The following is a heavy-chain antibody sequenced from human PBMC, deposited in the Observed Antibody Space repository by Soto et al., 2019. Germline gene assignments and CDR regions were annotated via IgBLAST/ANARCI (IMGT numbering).Heavy chain of an antibody. D-gene: IGHD5-18*01. CDR1: GGSFSGYY. CDR2: INHSGST. CDR3: ASLGSEAMASPIDD. J-gene: IGHJ4*02. Sequence: PSETLSLTCAVYGGSFSGYYWSWIRQPPGKGLEWIGEINHSGSTNYNPSLKSRVTISVDTSKNQFSLKLGSVTAADTAVYYCASLGSEAMASPIDDWGKGTLVTVSS. V-gene: IGHV4-34*01.